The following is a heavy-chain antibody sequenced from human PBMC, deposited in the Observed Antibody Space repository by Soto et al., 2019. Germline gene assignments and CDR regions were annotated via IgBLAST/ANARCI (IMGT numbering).Heavy chain of an antibody. D-gene: IGHD3-10*01. CDR2: ISSSSSYI. V-gene: IGHV3-21*01. Sequence: GGSLRLSCAASGFTFSSYSMNWVRQAPGKGLEWVSSISSSSSYIYYADSVKGRFTISRDNAKNSLYLQMNSLRAEDTAVYYCASLTYYYGSGSYYKGPPIWGQGTMVTVSS. CDR3: ASLTYYYGSGSYYKGPPI. J-gene: IGHJ3*02. CDR1: GFTFSSYS.